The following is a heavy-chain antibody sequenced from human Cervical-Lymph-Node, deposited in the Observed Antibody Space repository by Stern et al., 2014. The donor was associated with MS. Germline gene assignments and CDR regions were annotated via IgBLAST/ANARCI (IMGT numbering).Heavy chain of an antibody. D-gene: IGHD2-15*01. CDR3: ARGLLGSENAFDI. Sequence: VELVESGAEVKKPGASVEVSCKGSGYTFTSYGISWVRQGAGEGLEWMGWISTYNGNSTYTQKLQGIFTMTTYTSTSTAYMELRSLISDDTAVYYCARGLLGSENAFDIWGQGTMVTVSS. CDR1: GYTFTSYG. J-gene: IGHJ3*02. V-gene: IGHV1-18*01. CDR2: ISTYNGNS.